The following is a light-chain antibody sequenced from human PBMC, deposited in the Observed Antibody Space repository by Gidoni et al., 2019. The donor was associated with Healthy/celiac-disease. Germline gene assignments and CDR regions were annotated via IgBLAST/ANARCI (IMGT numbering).Light chain of an antibody. Sequence: EIVLTQYPATLSLSPGERATLSCRASQSVSSYLAWYQQKPGQAPRLLIYDASNRATGIPARLSGSGSGTDFTLTISSLETEDFAVYYCQQRSNWPPRTFGQXAKVEIK. J-gene: IGKJ1*01. CDR3: QQRSNWPPRT. V-gene: IGKV3-11*01. CDR1: QSVSSY. CDR2: DAS.